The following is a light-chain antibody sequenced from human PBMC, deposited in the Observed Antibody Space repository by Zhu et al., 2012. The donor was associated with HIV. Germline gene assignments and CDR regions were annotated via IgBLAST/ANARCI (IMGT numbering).Light chain of an antibody. J-gene: IGKJ1*01. Sequence: LRLLIYGPSNRATAIPERFSGSGSGTDFTLTISRLESEDFAVYYCQQYFRSPMTFGQGTKLEIK. V-gene: IGKV3-20*01. CDR3: QQYFRSPMT. CDR2: GPS.